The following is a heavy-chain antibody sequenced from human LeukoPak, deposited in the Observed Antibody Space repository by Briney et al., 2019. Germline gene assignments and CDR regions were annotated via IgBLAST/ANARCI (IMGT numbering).Heavy chain of an antibody. D-gene: IGHD6-25*01. CDR1: GYTFTSYY. CDR3: ARVGITAATADY. CDR2: INPRGGST. Sequence: ASVKVSCKASGYTFTSYYMHWVRQAPGQGPEWMGIINPRGGSTDYAQKFQDRVTMTSDTSTSTFYMELNSLRSEDTAVYFYARVGITAATADYWGQGTLVTVSS. J-gene: IGHJ4*02. V-gene: IGHV1-46*01.